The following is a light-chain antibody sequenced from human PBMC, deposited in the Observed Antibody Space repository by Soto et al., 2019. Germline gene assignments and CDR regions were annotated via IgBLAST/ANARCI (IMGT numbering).Light chain of an antibody. CDR1: QSVSSSF. Sequence: EIVLTQSPGTLSLSPGERATLSCRASQSVSSSFLAWYQQRPGQAPRLLIFGASYRATGIPDRFSGSGSGTDFTLTISRLEPEDFAVYSCQHYDNSPSEYTFGRGTNVDSK. V-gene: IGKV3-20*01. CDR2: GAS. J-gene: IGKJ3*01. CDR3: QHYDNSPSEYT.